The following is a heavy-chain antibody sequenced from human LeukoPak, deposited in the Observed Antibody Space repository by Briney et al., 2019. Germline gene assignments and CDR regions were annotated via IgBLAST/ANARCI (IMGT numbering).Heavy chain of an antibody. CDR2: ISGNSKTI. V-gene: IGHV3-48*02. CDR1: GFSFSTYG. Sequence: PGGSLRLSCAASGFSFSTYGMNWVRQAPGKGLGWVSYISGNSKTIYYADSVKGRFTISRDNAKNSLYLQMNSLRDEDTAVYYCARDYRYYDSSGYYSFDYWGQGTLVTVSS. J-gene: IGHJ4*02. D-gene: IGHD3-22*01. CDR3: ARDYRYYDSSGYYSFDY.